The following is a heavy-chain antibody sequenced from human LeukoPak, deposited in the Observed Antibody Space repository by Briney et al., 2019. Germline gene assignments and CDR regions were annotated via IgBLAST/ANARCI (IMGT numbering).Heavy chain of an antibody. D-gene: IGHD2-8*01. CDR3: ARLAYCSNDVCYSSYYCSMDV. CDR2: IYLDDSDT. CDR1: GYTFSSYW. J-gene: IGHJ6*03. Sequence: GESLKISWKRSGYTFSSYWIGWVRQMPGKGLEWMGIIYLDDSDTSYRPSFQGQVTISAEKSISTADLQWSSLKASDTAMYYCARLAYCSNDVCYSSYYCSMDVWGKGTTVTVS. V-gene: IGHV5-51*01.